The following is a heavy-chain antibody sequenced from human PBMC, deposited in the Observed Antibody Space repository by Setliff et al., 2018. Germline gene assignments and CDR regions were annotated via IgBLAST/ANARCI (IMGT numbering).Heavy chain of an antibody. V-gene: IGHV4-34*01. CDR2: INHSGST. D-gene: IGHD6-13*01. Sequence: SETLSLTCAVYGGSFSGYHWSWIRQPPGKGLEWIGEINHSGSTNYNPSLKSRVTISVDTSKNQFSLKLSSVTAADTAVYYCARGRIAAALYYFDYWGQGTLVTVSS. CDR3: ARGRIAAALYYFDY. CDR1: GGSFSGYH. J-gene: IGHJ4*02.